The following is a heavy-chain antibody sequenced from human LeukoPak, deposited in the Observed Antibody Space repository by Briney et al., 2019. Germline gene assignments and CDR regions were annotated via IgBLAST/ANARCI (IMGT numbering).Heavy chain of an antibody. CDR2: IIPIFGTA. D-gene: IGHD3-22*01. Sequence: ASVKVSCKASGGTFSSYAISWVRQAPGQGLEWMGGIIPIFGTANYAQKFQGRVTITTDESTSTAYMELSSLRSEDTAVYYCAREDDSRGNHAFDIWGQGTMVTVSS. CDR1: GGTFSSYA. CDR3: AREDDSRGNHAFDI. V-gene: IGHV1-69*05. J-gene: IGHJ3*02.